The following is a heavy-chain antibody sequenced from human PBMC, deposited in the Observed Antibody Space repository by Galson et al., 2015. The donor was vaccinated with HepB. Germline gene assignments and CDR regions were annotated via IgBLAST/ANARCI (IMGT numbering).Heavy chain of an antibody. V-gene: IGHV3-48*02. CDR1: GFTFSSYT. D-gene: IGHD3-10*01. CDR3: ARVYFGSGSSSAYWYFDL. CDR2: ISSTGTTM. Sequence: SLRLSCAASGFTFSSYTMNWVRQAPGKGLESVSYISSTGTTMYYADSAKGRFTISRDNAQNSLYLQMNSLRDEDTVVYYCARVYFGSGSSSAYWYFDLWDRGALVTVSS. J-gene: IGHJ2*01.